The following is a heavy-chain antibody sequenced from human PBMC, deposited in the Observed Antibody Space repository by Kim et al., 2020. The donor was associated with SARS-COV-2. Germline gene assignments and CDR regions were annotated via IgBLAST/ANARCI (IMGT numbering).Heavy chain of an antibody. CDR3: ARGTMVRGVILIY. Sequence: SETLSLTCAVYGASFSGYYWSWIRQPPGKGLEWIGEINHSGSANYNPSLKSRVTLSVDKSKNQFSLKLTSVTAADSAVYYCARGTMVRGVILIYWGQGSRVTVSS. CDR2: INHSGSA. D-gene: IGHD3-10*01. CDR1: GASFSGYY. V-gene: IGHV4-34*01. J-gene: IGHJ4*02.